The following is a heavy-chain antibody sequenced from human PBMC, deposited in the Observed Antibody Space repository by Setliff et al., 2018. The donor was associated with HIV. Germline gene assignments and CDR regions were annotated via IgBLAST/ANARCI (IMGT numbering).Heavy chain of an antibody. D-gene: IGHD2-21*01. CDR1: GGSISRSTHH. CDR3: AAQDLDLVKYYYMDY. V-gene: IGHV4-39*07. CDR2: LSSKGQA. J-gene: IGHJ4*02. Sequence: SETLSLTCTVSGGSISRSTHHWAWIRQPPGKGLEWIGALSSKGQAYYNPSLKSRVAISIDSSKNLFSLRLDSLTAADTAGYYCAAQDLDLVKYYYMDYWGPGALVTVSS.